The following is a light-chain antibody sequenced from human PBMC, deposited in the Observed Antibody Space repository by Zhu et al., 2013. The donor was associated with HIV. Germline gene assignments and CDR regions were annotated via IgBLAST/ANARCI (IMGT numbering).Light chain of an antibody. CDR3: ATWDDSLSGWV. CDR1: SSNIGINY. V-gene: IGLV1-47*01. J-gene: IGLJ3*02. Sequence: QSVLTQPPSASGTPGQRVTISCSGSSSNIGINYVYWYQQLPGTAPKLLIYRNNQRLSGVPDRFSVSKSGASASLAISGLQSEDEAHYYCATWDDSLSGWVFGGGTKLTVL. CDR2: RNN.